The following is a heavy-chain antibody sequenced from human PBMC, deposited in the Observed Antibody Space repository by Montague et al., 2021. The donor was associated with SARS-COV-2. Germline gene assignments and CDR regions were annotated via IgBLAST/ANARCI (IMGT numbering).Heavy chain of an antibody. J-gene: IGHJ6*02. CDR2: IDWDDDK. CDR3: ARMTTVVTLGYYSYYGMDL. Sequence: PALVXPTQTLTLTCTFSGFSLSTSGMCVSWIRQPPGKALEWLALIDWDDDKYYSTSLKTRLTISKDTSKNQVVLTMTNMDPVDTATYYCARMTTVVTLGYYSYYGMDLWGQGTTVTVSS. D-gene: IGHD4-23*01. CDR1: GFSLSTSGMC. V-gene: IGHV2-70*01.